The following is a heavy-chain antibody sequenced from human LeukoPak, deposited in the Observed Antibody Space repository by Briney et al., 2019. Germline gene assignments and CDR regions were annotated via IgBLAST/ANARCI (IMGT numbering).Heavy chain of an antibody. D-gene: IGHD3-3*01. V-gene: IGHV3-21*01. J-gene: IGHJ6*02. CDR1: GFTFSSYS. CDR2: ISSSSYI. CDR3: ARDTYDHDFWSGYYYGMDV. Sequence: GGSLRLSCAASGFTFSSYSMNWVRQAPGKGLERVSSISSSSYIYYADSVKGRFTISRDNAKNSLYLQMNSLRAEDTAVYYCARDTYDHDFWSGYYYGMDVWGQGTTVTVSS.